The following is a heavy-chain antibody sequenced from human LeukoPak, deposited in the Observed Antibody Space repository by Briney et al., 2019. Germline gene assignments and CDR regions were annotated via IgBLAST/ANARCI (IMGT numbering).Heavy chain of an antibody. CDR1: GGTFSSYA. CDR2: IIPIFGTA. J-gene: IGHJ6*02. Sequence: ASVKVSCKASGGTFSSYAISWVRQAPGQGLEWMGGIIPIFGTANYAQKFQGRVTITADESTSTAYMELSSLRSEDTAVYYCARDRWQWLGLGRSMDVRGQGTTVTVSS. D-gene: IGHD6-19*01. CDR3: ARDRWQWLGLGRSMDV. V-gene: IGHV1-69*13.